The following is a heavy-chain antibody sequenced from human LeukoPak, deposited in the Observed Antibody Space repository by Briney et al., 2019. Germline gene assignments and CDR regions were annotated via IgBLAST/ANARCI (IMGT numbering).Heavy chain of an antibody. CDR2: ISYDGSNK. V-gene: IGHV3-30*04. CDR3: ARDFFSTVTNLDY. CDR1: GFTISSYA. J-gene: IGHJ4*02. D-gene: IGHD4-17*01. Sequence: PGGSLRLSCAASGFTISSYAMHWVRQAPGKGLEWVAVISYDGSNKYYADSVKGRFTISRDNSKNTLYLQMNSLRAEDTAVYYCARDFFSTVTNLDYWGQGTLVTVSS.